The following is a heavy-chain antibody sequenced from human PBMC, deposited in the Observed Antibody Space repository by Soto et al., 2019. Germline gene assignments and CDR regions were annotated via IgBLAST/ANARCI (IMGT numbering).Heavy chain of an antibody. J-gene: IGHJ5*02. D-gene: IGHD1-26*01. CDR3: ARRSNRVGAQYLSA. V-gene: IGHV1-3*01. Sequence: ASVKVSCKASGYTFTSYAMHWVRQAPGQRLEWMGWINAGNGNTKYSQKFQGRVTITRDTSASTAYMELSSLRSEDTAVYYCARRSNRVGAQYLSAWGQGTLVTVSS. CDR2: INAGNGNT. CDR1: GYTFTSYA.